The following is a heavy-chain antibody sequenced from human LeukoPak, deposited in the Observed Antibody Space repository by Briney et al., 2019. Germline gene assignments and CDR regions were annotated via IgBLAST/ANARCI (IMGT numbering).Heavy chain of an antibody. CDR3: ARGGSSWYGEGLDY. V-gene: IGHV3-74*01. Sequence: GGSLRLSCAASGFTFSSYWMHWVRQAPGKGLVWVSRINTDGSSTSYADSVKGRFTIPRDNAKNTLYLQMNSLRAEDTAVYYCARGGSSWYGEGLDYWGQGTLVTVSS. J-gene: IGHJ4*02. CDR2: INTDGSST. D-gene: IGHD6-13*01. CDR1: GFTFSSYW.